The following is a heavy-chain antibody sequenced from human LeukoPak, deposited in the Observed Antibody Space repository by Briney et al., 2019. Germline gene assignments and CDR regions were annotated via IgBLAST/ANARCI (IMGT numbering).Heavy chain of an antibody. V-gene: IGHV1-3*01. CDR1: GYTFTSYA. CDR2: INAGNGNT. D-gene: IGHD6-6*01. Sequence: ASVKVSCKASGYTFTSYAMHWVRQAPGQRLEWMGWINAGNGNTKYSQKFQGRVTITRDTSASTAYMELSSLRSEDTAVYYCARDPRARYYYYGMDVWGQGTTVTVPS. J-gene: IGHJ6*02. CDR3: ARDPRARYYYYGMDV.